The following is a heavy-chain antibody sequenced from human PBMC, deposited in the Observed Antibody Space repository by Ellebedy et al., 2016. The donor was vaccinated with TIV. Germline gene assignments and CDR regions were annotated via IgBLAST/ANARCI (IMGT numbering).Heavy chain of an antibody. J-gene: IGHJ6*02. V-gene: IGHV3-23*01. CDR3: ARDNLSPYYDFLSGPKWGYYYGMDV. CDR2: ISGSDGSI. CDR1: GFTIRSYA. Sequence: PGGSLRLSCAASGFTIRSYAMSWVRQTLGKGLEWVSGISGSDGSIYYADSVKGRFPISRDNSNNTLFLQMNSLRAEDTAEYFCARDNLSPYYDFLSGPKWGYYYGMDVWGQGTTVTVSS. D-gene: IGHD3-3*01.